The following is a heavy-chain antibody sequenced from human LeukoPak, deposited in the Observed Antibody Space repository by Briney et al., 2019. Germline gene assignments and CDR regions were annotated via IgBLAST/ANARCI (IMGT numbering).Heavy chain of an antibody. J-gene: IGHJ4*02. CDR1: GYTFTGYY. Sequence: ASVKVSCKASGYTFTGYYMYWVRQAPGQGLEWMGRINPNSGGTNYAQKFQGRVTMTRDTSISTAYMELSRLRSDDTAVYYCARDPDLRYSSSAPDYWGQGTLVTVSS. V-gene: IGHV1-2*06. CDR3: ARDPDLRYSSSAPDY. D-gene: IGHD6-6*01. CDR2: INPNSGGT.